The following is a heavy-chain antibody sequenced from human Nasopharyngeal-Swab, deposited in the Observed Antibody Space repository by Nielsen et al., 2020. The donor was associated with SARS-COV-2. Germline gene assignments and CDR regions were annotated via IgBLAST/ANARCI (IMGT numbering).Heavy chain of an antibody. V-gene: IGHV3-23*01. CDR2: ISTGAVST. CDR3: ARHQGSSGWFFFDF. D-gene: IGHD6-19*01. J-gene: IGHJ4*02. Sequence: GESLKISCAASGFTFSSYAMSWVRQAPAKGLEWVPAISTGAVSTFYAASVKGRFTISRDDSRTTLYLQMNSLRAEDTAVYYCARHQGSSGWFFFDFWGQGTLVTVSS. CDR1: GFTFSSYA.